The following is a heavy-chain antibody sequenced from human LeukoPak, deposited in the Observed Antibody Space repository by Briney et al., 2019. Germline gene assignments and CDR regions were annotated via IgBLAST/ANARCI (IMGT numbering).Heavy chain of an antibody. J-gene: IGHJ4*02. V-gene: IGHV4-34*01. D-gene: IGHD3-10*01. CDR3: ARGPLWFGESQHFDY. CDR1: GGSFSGYY. Sequence: SETLSLTCAVYGGSFSGYYWSWIRQPPGKGLEWIGEINHSGSTNYNPSLKSRVTISVDTSKNQFSLKLSSVTAADAAVYYCARGPLWFGESQHFDYWGQGTLVTVSS. CDR2: INHSGST.